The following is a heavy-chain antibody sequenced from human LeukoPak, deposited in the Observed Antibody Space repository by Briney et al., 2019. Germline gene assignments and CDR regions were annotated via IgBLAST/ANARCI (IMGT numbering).Heavy chain of an antibody. CDR3: AKDDESILEAYSYVDFDY. V-gene: IGHV3-23*01. D-gene: IGHD5-18*01. CDR1: GFTFSSYA. J-gene: IGHJ4*02. Sequence: GGSLRLSCAASGFTFSSYAMSWVRQAPGKGLEWVSAISGSGGSTYYADSVKGRFTISRDSSKNTLYLQMNSLRAEDTAVYYCAKDDESILEAYSYVDFDYWGQGTLVTVSS. CDR2: ISGSGGST.